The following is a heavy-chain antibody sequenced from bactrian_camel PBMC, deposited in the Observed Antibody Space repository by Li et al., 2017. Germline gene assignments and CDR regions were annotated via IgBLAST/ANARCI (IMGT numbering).Heavy chain of an antibody. CDR1: GHTASRAC. Sequence: HVQLVESGGGSVQAGGSLRLSCAASGHTASRACMGWFRQAPGKEREGLAAIHFGGVNTYYADSVRGRFTISHDSATNTIYLQTKSLKPEDTGMYYCAADAGTSYVSCDFGVLGRGTQVTVS. J-gene: IGHJ6*01. V-gene: IGHV3-3*01. CDR2: IHFGGVNT. CDR3: AADAGTSYVSCDFGV. D-gene: IGHD6*01.